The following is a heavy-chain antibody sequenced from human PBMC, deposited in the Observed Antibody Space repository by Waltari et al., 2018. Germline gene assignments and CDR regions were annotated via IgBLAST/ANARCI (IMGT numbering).Heavy chain of an antibody. CDR3: VRLAQRTYRSPVPGRHYYYGMDV. CDR2: ISNDESSM. CDR1: GFRFSNYW. J-gene: IGHJ6*02. D-gene: IGHD3-10*01. Sequence: EEQLLESGGGLVQPGDSMRLSCAASGFRFSNYWINWVRQAPGQGLVWVARISNDESSMTYADSVKGRFTISRDNAKNTLYLQMKRLRAEDTAVYYCVRLAQRTYRSPVPGRHYYYGMDVWGQGTTVTVSS. V-gene: IGHV3-74*03.